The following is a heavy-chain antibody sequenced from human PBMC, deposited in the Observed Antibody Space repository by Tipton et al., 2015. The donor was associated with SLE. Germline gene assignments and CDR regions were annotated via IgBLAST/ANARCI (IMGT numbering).Heavy chain of an antibody. CDR2: IYYTGST. CDR1: GGSIRGYY. V-gene: IGHV4-59*08. D-gene: IGHD3-10*01. Sequence: TLSLTCTVSGGSIRGYYWSWIRQTPGKGLEWIGYIYYTGSTKFNPSLKSRVSISLDTSKNQFSLKLSSVTAADTAVYYCARLLGPQEGVQGVINEVDYWGQGTLVTVSS. CDR3: ARLLGPQEGVQGVINEVDY. J-gene: IGHJ4*02.